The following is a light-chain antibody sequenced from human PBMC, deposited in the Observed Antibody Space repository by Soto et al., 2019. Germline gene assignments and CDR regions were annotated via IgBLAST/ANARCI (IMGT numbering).Light chain of an antibody. CDR3: MQALHTPRT. J-gene: IGKJ1*01. CDR1: QSLLHSNGYNY. V-gene: IGKV2-28*01. Sequence: DIVMTQSPLSLPVTPGEPASISCRSSQSLLHSNGYNYLDWYLQKPGQSPQLLIYLGSYRASGVPDRFSGSGSGTNFTLTISTVEAEDFGVYYCMQALHTPRTFGQGTKVEV. CDR2: LGS.